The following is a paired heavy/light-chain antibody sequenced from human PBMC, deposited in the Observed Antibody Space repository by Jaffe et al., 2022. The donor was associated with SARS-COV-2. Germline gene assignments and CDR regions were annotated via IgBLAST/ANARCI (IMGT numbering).Heavy chain of an antibody. CDR1: GFIFSNYA. Sequence: QVQLVESGGDVVQPGGSLRLSCAASGFIFSNYAIHWVRRAPGKGLEWVSLISYDGSVQHYADSVKGRFTISRDDSKNTLFLQMNSLRAEDTAVYYCARRAIVLVPPARIYFDFWGQGSLVTVSS. J-gene: IGHJ4*02. CDR2: ISYDGSVQ. D-gene: IGHD2-2*01. CDR3: ARRAIVLVPPARIYFDF. V-gene: IGHV3-30*04.
Light chain of an antibody. CDR1: SSNIGNDY. Sequence: QSVLTQPPSVSAAPGQKVTISCSGSSSNIGNDYVSWYQHLPGTAPKLLIYDNTNRPSGIPDRFSGSKSGTSATLDITGLQTGDEADYFCGTWDSSLSAWVFGGGTRLTVL. CDR3: GTWDSSLSAWV. J-gene: IGLJ3*02. V-gene: IGLV1-51*01. CDR2: DNT.